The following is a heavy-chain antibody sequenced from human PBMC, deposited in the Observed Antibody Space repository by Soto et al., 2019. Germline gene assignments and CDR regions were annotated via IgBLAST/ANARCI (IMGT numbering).Heavy chain of an antibody. V-gene: IGHV4-34*01. Sequence: QVQLQQWGAGLLKPSETLSLTCAVYGGSFSGYYWSWIRQPPGKGLEWIGEINHSGSTNYNPSLKSRVPISVDTSKNQFSLKLSSVTAADTAVYYCARGQTVTTLSAFDIWGQGTMVTVSS. J-gene: IGHJ3*02. CDR2: INHSGST. D-gene: IGHD4-17*01. CDR3: ARGQTVTTLSAFDI. CDR1: GGSFSGYY.